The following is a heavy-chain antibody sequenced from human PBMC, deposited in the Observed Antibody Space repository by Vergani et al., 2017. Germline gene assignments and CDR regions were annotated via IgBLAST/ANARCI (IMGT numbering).Heavy chain of an antibody. CDR1: GFTFSACP. Sequence: EVQLLQSGGGVIQPGGSVRLSCAASGFTFSACPMTWVRQAPGKGLEWVSAISARYPSTYYADSVKGRFTISRDNSKNMLYLQMNSPRAEDTAVYYCARLSXDTTPYLQGGYDCWGQGTLVSVSS. CDR3: ARLSXDTTPYLQGGYDC. D-gene: IGHD2-15*01. J-gene: IGHJ4*02. V-gene: IGHV3-23*01. CDR2: ISARYPST.